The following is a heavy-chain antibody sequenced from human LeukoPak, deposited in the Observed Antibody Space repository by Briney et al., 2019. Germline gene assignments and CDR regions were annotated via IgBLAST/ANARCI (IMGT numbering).Heavy chain of an antibody. V-gene: IGHV1-2*02. J-gene: IGHJ4*02. Sequence: ASVKVSCKASGYTFTGYHVHWVRQAPGQGLEWMGWIYPNSGGTKYAQKFQGRVTMTRDTSISTAYMELRGLRSDDTAVYYCVGVTYSAYDDFDYWGQGALVTVSS. CDR3: VGVTYSAYDDFDY. D-gene: IGHD5-12*01. CDR2: IYPNSGGT. CDR1: GYTFTGYH.